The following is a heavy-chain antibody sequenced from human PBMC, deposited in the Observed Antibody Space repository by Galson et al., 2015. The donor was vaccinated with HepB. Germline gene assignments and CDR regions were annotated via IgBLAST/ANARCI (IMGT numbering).Heavy chain of an antibody. CDR1: GYTFTSYG. V-gene: IGHV1-18*04. Sequence: QSGAEVKKPGASVKVSCKASGYTFTSYGISWVRQAPGQGLEWMGWISAYNGNTNYAQKLQGRVTMTTDTSTSTAYMELRSLRSDDTAVYYCARDTLRYFDWPEGFDPWGQGTLVTVSS. CDR2: ISAYNGNT. D-gene: IGHD3-9*01. CDR3: ARDTLRYFDWPEGFDP. J-gene: IGHJ5*02.